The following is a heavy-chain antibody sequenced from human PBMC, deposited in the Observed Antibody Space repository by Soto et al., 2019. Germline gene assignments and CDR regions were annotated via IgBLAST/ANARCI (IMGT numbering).Heavy chain of an antibody. CDR3: ARRYGSAIDY. V-gene: IGHV4-59*08. CDR2: IYFSGST. J-gene: IGHJ4*02. CDR1: GGTISSWY. Sequence: SETLSLTCTVSGGTISSWYWSWIRQPPGKGLEWIGYIYFSGSTSCNPSLKSRVTISVDTSKNHFSLKLSFVTAADTAVYYCARRYGSAIDYWGQGTLVTVSS. D-gene: IGHD1-26*01.